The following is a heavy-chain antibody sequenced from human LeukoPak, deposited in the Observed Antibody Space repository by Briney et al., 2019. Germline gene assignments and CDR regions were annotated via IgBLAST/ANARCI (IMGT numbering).Heavy chain of an antibody. CDR2: IYYSGST. CDR1: GGSISSGSYY. J-gene: IGHJ4*02. V-gene: IGHV4-39*01. D-gene: IGHD2-2*01. CDR3: ARGYCSSTSCPIDY. Sequence: SETLSLTCTVSGGSISSGSYYWGWIRQPPGKGLEWIGSIYYSGSTYYNPSLKSRVTISVDTSKNQFSLKLSSVTAADTAVYYCARGYCSSTSCPIDYWGQGTLVTVSS.